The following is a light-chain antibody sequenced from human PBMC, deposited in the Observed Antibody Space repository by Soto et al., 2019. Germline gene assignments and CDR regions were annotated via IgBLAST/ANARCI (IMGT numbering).Light chain of an antibody. V-gene: IGLV2-14*01. J-gene: IGLJ1*01. Sequence: ALTQPASVSGSPGQSITISCTGTSSDVGGYNYVSWYQQHPGKAPKLMIYDVSNRPSGVSNRFSGSKSGNTASLTISGLQAEDEADYYCSSYTSSSTPRVFGTGTKVTVL. CDR1: SSDVGGYNY. CDR3: SSYTSSSTPRV. CDR2: DVS.